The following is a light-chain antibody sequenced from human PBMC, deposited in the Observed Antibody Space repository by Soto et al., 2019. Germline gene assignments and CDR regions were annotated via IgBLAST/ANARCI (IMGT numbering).Light chain of an antibody. J-gene: IGLJ3*02. V-gene: IGLV1-44*01. Sequence: QSVLTQPPSASGTPGQRATIACSGSSSNIGSTTVKWYQQLPGTAPKLLIYNNNQRPSGVPDRFSGSKSGTSASLAISGLQSEDEADYYCAAWDDSLNGVVFGGGTQLTVL. CDR3: AAWDDSLNGVV. CDR2: NNN. CDR1: SSNIGSTT.